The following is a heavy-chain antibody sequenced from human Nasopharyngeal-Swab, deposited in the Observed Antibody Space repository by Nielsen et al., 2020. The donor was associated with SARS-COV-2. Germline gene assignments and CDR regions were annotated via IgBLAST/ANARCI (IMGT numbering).Heavy chain of an antibody. CDR2: IGDKDHNYAT. CDR1: GFIFSASA. V-gene: IGHV3-73*01. CDR3: TTDFYFDY. Sequence: GESLKISCAASGFIFSASAIHWVRQASGKGLEWVGRIGDKDHNYATTYVASGQGRFTISRDDYKNTAFLQMDSLKTEDTALYYCTTDFYFDYWGQGTLVTVSS. J-gene: IGHJ4*02.